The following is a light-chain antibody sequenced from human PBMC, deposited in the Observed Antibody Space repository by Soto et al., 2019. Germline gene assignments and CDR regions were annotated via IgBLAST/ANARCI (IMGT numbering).Light chain of an antibody. J-gene: IGKJ2*01. CDR2: DTS. V-gene: IGKV3-11*01. CDR3: QVRTDWPPFKYT. CDR1: QSVDSF. Sequence: EIVLTQSPASLSLSPGERATLSCRASQSVDSFLAWYQQKPGRTPRLLIYDTSNRATGIPDRFSGSGSGTDFNLTISRLEPEDFAVYYCQVRTDWPPFKYTFGQGKKLEVK.